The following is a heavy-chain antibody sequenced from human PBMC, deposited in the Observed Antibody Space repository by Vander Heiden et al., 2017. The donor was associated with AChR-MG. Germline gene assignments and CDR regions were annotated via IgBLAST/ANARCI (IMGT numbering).Heavy chain of an antibody. D-gene: IGHD3-10*01. J-gene: IGHJ3*02. V-gene: IGHV3-23*01. Sequence: EVQSLASGGGFVQPGGSLRLSCVLSGFPFSRYAMSWVRQAPGKGLEWVSAISGGGTNTYYADSVKGRFTISRDNSKYTLYLQMNSLTAEDTAVYYCARRGFYGSGSYRDAFDIWGQGTMVTVSP. CDR3: ARRGFYGSGSYRDAFDI. CDR1: GFPFSRYA. CDR2: ISGGGTNT.